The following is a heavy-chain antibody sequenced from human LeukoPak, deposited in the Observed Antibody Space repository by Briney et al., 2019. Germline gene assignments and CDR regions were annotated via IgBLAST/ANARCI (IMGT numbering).Heavy chain of an antibody. V-gene: IGHV4-39*07. D-gene: IGHD3-22*01. CDR1: GGSISSSSYY. Sequence: SETLSLTCTVSGGSISSSSYYWGWIRQPPGKGLEWIGSIYYSGSTYYNPSLKSRVTISVDTSKNQFSLKLSSVTAADTAVYYCARDVYYYDSSGYYGEAFDIWGQGTMVTVSS. CDR2: IYYSGST. CDR3: ARDVYYYDSSGYYGEAFDI. J-gene: IGHJ3*02.